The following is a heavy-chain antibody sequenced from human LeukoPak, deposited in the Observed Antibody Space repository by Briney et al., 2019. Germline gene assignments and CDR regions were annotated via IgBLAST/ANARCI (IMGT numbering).Heavy chain of an antibody. J-gene: IGHJ6*03. CDR2: IYHSGST. Sequence: SGTLSLTCAVSGGSISSSYWWSWIRQPPGKGLEWIGEIYHSGSTNYNLSLKSRVTISVDKSKNQFSLKLNSVTAADTAVYYCARVANWNYGHFHYYMDVWGKGTTVTVSS. CDR3: ARVANWNYGHFHYYMDV. D-gene: IGHD1-7*01. CDR1: GGSISSSYW. V-gene: IGHV4-4*02.